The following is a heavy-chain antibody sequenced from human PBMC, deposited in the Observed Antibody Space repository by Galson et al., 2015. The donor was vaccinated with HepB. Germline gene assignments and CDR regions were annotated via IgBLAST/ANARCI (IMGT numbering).Heavy chain of an antibody. CDR3: ARVVTIFDVYGDYGGNATFDY. V-gene: IGHV1-18*01. CDR2: ISAYNGNT. Sequence: SVKVSCKASGCTFSSYGISWVRQAPGQGLEWMGWISAYNGNTNYAQKLQGSVTMTTDTSTSTAYMELRSLRSDDTAVYYCARVVTIFDVYGDYGGNATFDYWGQGTLVTVSS. D-gene: IGHD4-23*01. CDR1: GCTFSSYG. J-gene: IGHJ4*02.